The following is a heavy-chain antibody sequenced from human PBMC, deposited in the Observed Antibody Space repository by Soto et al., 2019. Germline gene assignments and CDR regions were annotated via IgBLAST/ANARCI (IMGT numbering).Heavy chain of an antibody. CDR2: ISAGGSNT. J-gene: IGHJ4*02. CDR3: AKEYSTSFDY. Sequence: LRLSCAASGFSFSNYAMNWVRQAPGKGLEWVSAISAGGSNTNYADSVKGRFTISSDNSKNTLYLQMNGLRADDTAVYYCAKEYSTSFDYWGQGTPVTSPQ. CDR1: GFSFSNYA. D-gene: IGHD6-6*01. V-gene: IGHV3-23*01.